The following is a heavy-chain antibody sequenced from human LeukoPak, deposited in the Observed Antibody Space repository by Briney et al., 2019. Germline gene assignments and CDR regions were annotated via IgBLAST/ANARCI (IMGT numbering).Heavy chain of an antibody. CDR1: GGSISSGSYY. Sequence: PSQTLSLTCTVSGGSISSGSYYWSWIRQPAGKGLEWIGRIYTSGSTNYNPSLKSRVTISVDTSKNQFSLKLSSVTAADTAVYYCARARHVLRFLEWSSDWFDPGGQGTLVTVSS. CDR3: ARARHVLRFLEWSSDWFDP. J-gene: IGHJ5*02. CDR2: IYTSGST. D-gene: IGHD3-3*01. V-gene: IGHV4-61*02.